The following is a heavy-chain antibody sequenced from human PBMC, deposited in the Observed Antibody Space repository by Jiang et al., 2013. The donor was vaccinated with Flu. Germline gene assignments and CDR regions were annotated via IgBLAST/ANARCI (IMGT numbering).Heavy chain of an antibody. CDR3: ARDPAPVADWFDP. CDR2: ISAYNGNT. V-gene: IGHV1-18*01. Sequence: EWMGWISAYNGNTNYAQKLQGRVTMTTDTSTSTAYMELRSLRSDDTAVYYCARDPAPVADWFDPWGQGTLVTVSS. J-gene: IGHJ5*02. D-gene: IGHD2-15*01.